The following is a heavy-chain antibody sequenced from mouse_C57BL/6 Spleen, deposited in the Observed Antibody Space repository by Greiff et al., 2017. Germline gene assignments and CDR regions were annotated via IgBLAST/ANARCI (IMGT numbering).Heavy chain of an antibody. CDR2: IDPETGGT. CDR1: GYTFTDYE. CDR3: NYYGSSFAMDY. V-gene: IGHV1-15*01. Sequence: QVQLQQSGAELVRPGASVTLSCKASGYTFTDYEMHWVKQTPVHGLEWIGAIDPETGGTAYNQKFKGKAILTADKSSSTAYMELRSLTSEDSAVYYCNYYGSSFAMDYWGQGTSVTVSS. J-gene: IGHJ4*01. D-gene: IGHD1-1*01.